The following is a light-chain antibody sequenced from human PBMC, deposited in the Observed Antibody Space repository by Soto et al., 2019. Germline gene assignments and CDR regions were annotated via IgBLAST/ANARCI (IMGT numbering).Light chain of an antibody. J-gene: IGLJ2*01. V-gene: IGLV2-14*03. CDR1: SSEVGAYNH. CDR3: SSYISSSTRV. Sequence: QSALTQPASVSGSPGQSITISCTGTSSEVGAYNHVSWYQQHPGKAPKLVIYDVSNRPSGVSNRFSGSKSGNTASLTISGLQAEDEAEYYCSSYISSSTRVFGGGTQLTVL. CDR2: DVS.